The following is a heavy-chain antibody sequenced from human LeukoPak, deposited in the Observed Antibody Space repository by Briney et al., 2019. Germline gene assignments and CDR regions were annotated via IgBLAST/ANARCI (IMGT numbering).Heavy chain of an antibody. D-gene: IGHD5-12*01. Sequence: SETLSLTCAVYGGSFSGYYWSWIRQPPGKGLEWIGEINHSGSTNYNPSLKSRVTISVDTSKNQFPLKLSSVTAADTAVYYCARDPLVATRVDYWGQGTLVTVSS. CDR2: INHSGST. CDR3: ARDPLVATRVDY. CDR1: GGSFSGYY. J-gene: IGHJ4*02. V-gene: IGHV4-34*01.